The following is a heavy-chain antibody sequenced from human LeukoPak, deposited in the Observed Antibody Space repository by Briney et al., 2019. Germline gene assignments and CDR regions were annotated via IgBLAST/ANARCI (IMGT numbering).Heavy chain of an antibody. D-gene: IGHD2-21*02. CDR1: GFTFSSYA. J-gene: IGHJ5*02. CDR2: ISGSATST. V-gene: IGHV3-23*01. CDR3: ARVMTAITNWFDP. Sequence: GGSLRLSCAASGFTFSSYAMSWVRQAPGKGLEWVSSISGSATSTYYADSVKGRFTISRDNSKNTLNLQMNNLRVEDTAVYYCARVMTAITNWFDPWGQGTLVTVSS.